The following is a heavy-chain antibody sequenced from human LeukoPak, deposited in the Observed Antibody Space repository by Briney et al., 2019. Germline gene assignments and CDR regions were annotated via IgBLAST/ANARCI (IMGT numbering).Heavy chain of an antibody. D-gene: IGHD2-2*01. CDR1: GGSLSSYY. J-gene: IGHJ3*02. CDR3: ARELIVVVPAVLGAFDI. V-gene: IGHV4-30-4*08. Sequence: PWETLSLTCAVSGGSLSSYYWSWIRQPPGKGLEWIGYIYYSGSTYYNPSLKSRVTISVDTSKNQFSLKLSSVTAADTAVYYCARELIVVVPAVLGAFDIWGQGTMVTVSS. CDR2: IYYSGST.